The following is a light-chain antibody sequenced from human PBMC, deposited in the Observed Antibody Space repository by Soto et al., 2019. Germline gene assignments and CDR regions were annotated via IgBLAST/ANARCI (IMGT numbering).Light chain of an antibody. CDR2: DVT. CDR1: SSDVGSCND. Sequence: QSALTQPASVSESPGQSTTIACTATSSDVGSCNDVSWHQHHPFKPPKPTIDDVTTRPAGLSNRFSGSKAGSTASLTISGLLAEDVGDYLCCSYAGYSTYVCGTGTKVTVL. CDR3: CSYAGYSTYV. V-gene: IGLV2-23*02. J-gene: IGLJ1*01.